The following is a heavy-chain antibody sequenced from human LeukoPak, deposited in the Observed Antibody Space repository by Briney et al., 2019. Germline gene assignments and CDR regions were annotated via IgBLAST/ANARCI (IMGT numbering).Heavy chain of an antibody. J-gene: IGHJ2*01. CDR3: ARASGLRRVAWYFDL. D-gene: IGHD5/OR15-5a*01. CDR2: TYYRSEWYH. V-gene: IGHV6-1*01. Sequence: SQTLSLTCAISEDSVSSYSVAWNWIRQSPSRGLEWLGRTYYRSEWYHDYAVSVKGRISINSDASKNQFSLHLNSVTPEDTAVYYCARASGLRRVAWYFDLWGRGTLVAVSS. CDR1: EDSVSSYSVA.